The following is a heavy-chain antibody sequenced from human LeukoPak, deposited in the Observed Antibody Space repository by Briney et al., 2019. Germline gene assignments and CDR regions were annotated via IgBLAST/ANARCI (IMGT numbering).Heavy chain of an antibody. D-gene: IGHD2-2*01. J-gene: IGHJ4*02. CDR1: GYTFTSYG. CDR2: ISAYNGNT. Sequence: ASVKVSCKASGYTFTSYGISWVRQDPGQGLEWMGWISAYNGNTNYAEKLQGRVTMTTDTSTSTAYMELRSLRSDDTAVYYCARVAVPSAMGSGIDYWGQGTLVTVSS. V-gene: IGHV1-18*01. CDR3: ARVAVPSAMGSGIDY.